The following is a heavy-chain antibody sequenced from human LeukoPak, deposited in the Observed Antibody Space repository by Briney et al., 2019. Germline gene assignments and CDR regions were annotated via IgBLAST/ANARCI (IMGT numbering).Heavy chain of an antibody. Sequence: PGGSLRLSCAASGFTFSTYTMNWVRQAPGKGLEWVGSIRSKAYGGTTEYAASVKGRFTISRDDSKSIAYLQMNSLKTEDTAVYYCTRVYGRYSSGWYSLYWGQGTLVTVSS. V-gene: IGHV3-49*04. CDR2: IRSKAYGGTT. D-gene: IGHD6-19*01. J-gene: IGHJ4*02. CDR3: TRVYGRYSSGWYSLY. CDR1: GFTFSTYT.